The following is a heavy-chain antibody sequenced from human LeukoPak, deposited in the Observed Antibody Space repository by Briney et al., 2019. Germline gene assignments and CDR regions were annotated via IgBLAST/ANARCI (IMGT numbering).Heavy chain of an antibody. CDR1: GYSFNSYW. J-gene: IGHJ4*02. V-gene: IGHV5-51*01. CDR3: ARRAAVAFDY. D-gene: IGHD6-19*01. Sequence: GEALQISFKGSGYSFNSYWISWGRQMPGKGVEWMGIIYPGDSDTRYSPSFQGQVTISADKSISTAYLQWSSLKASDTAMYYCARRAAVAFDYWGQGTLVTVSS. CDR2: IYPGDSDT.